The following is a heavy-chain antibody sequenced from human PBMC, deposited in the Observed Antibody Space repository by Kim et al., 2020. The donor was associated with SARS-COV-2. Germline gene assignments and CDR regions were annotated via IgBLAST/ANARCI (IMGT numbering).Heavy chain of an antibody. Sequence: TNYSPSFQGHVTISADKSISTAYLQWSSLKASDTAMYYCARLGNILVDPWGQGTLVTVSS. CDR3: ARLGNILVDP. CDR2: T. D-gene: IGHD3-9*01. J-gene: IGHJ5*02. V-gene: IGHV5-10-1*01.